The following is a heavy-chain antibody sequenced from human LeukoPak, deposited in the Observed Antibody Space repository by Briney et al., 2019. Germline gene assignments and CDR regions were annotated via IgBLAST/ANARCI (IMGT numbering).Heavy chain of an antibody. J-gene: IGHJ6*04. D-gene: IGHD3-10*02. CDR2: ISSSGSTI. CDR3: AELGITMIGGV. Sequence: GGSLRLSCAASGFTFGSYAMSWVRQAPGKGLEWVSYISSSGSTIYYADSVKGRFTISRDNAKNSLYLQMNSLRAEDTAVYYCAELGITMIGGVWGKGTTVTISS. CDR1: GFTFGSYA. V-gene: IGHV3-48*03.